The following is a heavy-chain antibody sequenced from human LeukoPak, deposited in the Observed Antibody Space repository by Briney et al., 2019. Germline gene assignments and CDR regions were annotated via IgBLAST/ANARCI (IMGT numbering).Heavy chain of an antibody. V-gene: IGHV3-33*08. J-gene: IGHJ4*02. CDR1: GFTFSSYS. CDR3: ARDRSPLYSSSWNQGYYFDY. Sequence: GGSLRLSCAASGFTFSSYSMNWVRQAPGKGLEWVAVIWYDGSNKYYADSVKGRFTISRDNSKNTLYLQMNSLRAEDTAVYYCARDRSPLYSSSWNQGYYFDYWGQGTLVTVSS. D-gene: IGHD6-13*01. CDR2: IWYDGSNK.